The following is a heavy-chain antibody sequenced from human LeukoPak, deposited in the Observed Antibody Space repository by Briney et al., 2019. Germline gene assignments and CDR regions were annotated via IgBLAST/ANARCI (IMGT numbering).Heavy chain of an antibody. CDR2: IYYSGST. Sequence: PSETLSLTCTVSGGSISSYYWSWIRQPPAKGLEWIGYIYYSGSTNYNPSLKSRVTISVDTSKNQFSLKLSSVTAADTAVYYCARASGSSWPEYFQHWGQGTLVTVSS. CDR1: GGSISSYY. V-gene: IGHV4-59*01. D-gene: IGHD6-13*01. J-gene: IGHJ1*01. CDR3: ARASGSSWPEYFQH.